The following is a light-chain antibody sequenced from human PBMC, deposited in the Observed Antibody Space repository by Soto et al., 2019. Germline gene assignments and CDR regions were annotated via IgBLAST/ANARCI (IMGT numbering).Light chain of an antibody. J-gene: IGKJ4*01. CDR2: DAS. CDR3: QQFNSYPLT. CDR1: QGIRSA. Sequence: AIQLTQSPSSLSASVGDGVTITCRASQGIRSALAWYQQKPGKALKLLIYDASSLESGVPSRFSGSGSGTDFTLTISSLQPEDFATYYCQQFNSYPLTFGGGTKVEIK. V-gene: IGKV1-13*02.